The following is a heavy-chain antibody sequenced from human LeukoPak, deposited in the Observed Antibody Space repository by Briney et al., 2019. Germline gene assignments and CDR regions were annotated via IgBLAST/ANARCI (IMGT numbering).Heavy chain of an antibody. CDR1: GFIFSDYY. V-gene: IGHV3-11*04. D-gene: IGHD3-10*01. Sequence: GGSLRLSCDASGFIFSDYYMSWIRQAPGKGLEWISSISNPSSTIYYADSVKGRFTIPRDNAKNSLYLQMNSLRAEDTAVYYCARCGDGLPCDFDYWGQGTLVTVSS. J-gene: IGHJ4*02. CDR3: ARCGDGLPCDFDY. CDR2: ISNPSSTI.